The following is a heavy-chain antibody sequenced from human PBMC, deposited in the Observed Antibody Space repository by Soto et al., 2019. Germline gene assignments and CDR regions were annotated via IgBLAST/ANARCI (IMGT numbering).Heavy chain of an antibody. CDR2: INHSGST. Sequence: PSETLSLTCAVYGGSFSGYYWSWIRQPPGKGQEWIGEINHSGSTNYNPSLKSRVTISVDTSKNQFSLKLSSVTAADTAVYYCERVPPIYYGSGSYYNANYYYCDMGVWGPGTTVAVS. J-gene: IGHJ6*02. CDR1: GGSFSGYY. D-gene: IGHD3-10*01. V-gene: IGHV4-34*01. CDR3: ERVPPIYYGSGSYYNANYYYCDMGV.